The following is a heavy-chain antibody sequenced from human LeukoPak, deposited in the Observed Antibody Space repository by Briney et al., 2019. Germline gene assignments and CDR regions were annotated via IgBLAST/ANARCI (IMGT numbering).Heavy chain of an antibody. CDR2: ISNNRSFI. V-gene: IGHV3-21*01. D-gene: IGHD3-3*01. CDR3: ARDPPLEISGMVIDMLDY. CDR1: GFSFSSNN. Sequence: GGDLKNSCAASGFSFSSNNMNWFRQAPGKGLNWVSYISNNRSFICDVDSGQGRFSLSRDKSKNSLFLLMNSLRDEDSAIYYCARDPPLEISGMVIDMLDYWGRGTLVTVSS. J-gene: IGHJ4*02.